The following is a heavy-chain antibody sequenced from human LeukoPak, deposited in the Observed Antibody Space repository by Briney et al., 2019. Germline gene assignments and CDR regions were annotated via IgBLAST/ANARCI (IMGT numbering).Heavy chain of an antibody. J-gene: IGHJ5*02. D-gene: IGHD5-18*01. Sequence: ASVKVSRKASGYTFTSYAMNWVRQAPGQGLEWMGWINTKTGNPTYAQGFTGRFVFSLDTSVSTSYLQISSLKAEDTAVYYCARDGVDTLFDPWGQGTLVTVSS. CDR2: INTKTGNP. V-gene: IGHV7-4-1*02. CDR1: GYTFTSYA. CDR3: ARDGVDTLFDP.